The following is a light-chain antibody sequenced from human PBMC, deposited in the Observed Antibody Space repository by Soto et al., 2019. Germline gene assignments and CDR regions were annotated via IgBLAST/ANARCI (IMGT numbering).Light chain of an antibody. Sequence: DIQMTQSPSSLSASVGDRVTITCRASQSISRYLNWYQQKPGKAPKLLVYAASNLQSGVPSRVSGSGSGTDFTLTISSLQPEDFATYYCQQSHSTPLTFGGGTKVDIK. V-gene: IGKV1-39*01. CDR1: QSISRY. CDR2: AAS. J-gene: IGKJ4*01. CDR3: QQSHSTPLT.